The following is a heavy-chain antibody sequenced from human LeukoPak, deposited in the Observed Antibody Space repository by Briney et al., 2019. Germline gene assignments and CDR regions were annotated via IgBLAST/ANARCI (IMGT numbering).Heavy chain of an antibody. D-gene: IGHD5-12*01. CDR3: ARDMGHTGYDGDF. V-gene: IGHV1-46*01. J-gene: IGHJ4*02. CDR1: GYTFANSY. CDR2: IKPRGADT. Sequence: GALVKVSCKTSGYTFANSYVHWVRQAPAQGLEWMGVIKPRGADTDYAQKFQGRLTLTSDTSTSTVYMELSSLRSEDTAVYYCARDMGHTGYDGDFWGQGTLVTVSS.